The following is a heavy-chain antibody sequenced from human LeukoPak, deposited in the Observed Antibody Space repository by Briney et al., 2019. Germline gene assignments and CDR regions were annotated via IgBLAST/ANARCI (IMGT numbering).Heavy chain of an antibody. CDR2: ISSSGTTI. CDR3: AREGSGWHDAFDI. Sequence: QPGGSLRLSCATSGFTFSSYEMNWVRQAPGKGLEWVSYISSSGTTIYYADSGKGRFTISRDNAKNSLYLQMNSLRAEDTAVYYCAREGSGWHDAFDIWGQGIMVTVSS. J-gene: IGHJ3*02. V-gene: IGHV3-48*03. CDR1: GFTFSSYE. D-gene: IGHD6-19*01.